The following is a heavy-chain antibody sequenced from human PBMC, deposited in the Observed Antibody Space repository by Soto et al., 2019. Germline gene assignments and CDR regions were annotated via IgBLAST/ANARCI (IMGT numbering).Heavy chain of an antibody. Sequence: EVQLVESGGGLVKPGGSLRLSCAASGFTFNNGWMSWVRHAPGKGLGWVGRIKSKVAGGTTDYSAPVQGRFTMSRDDSKNTVHLQMSSLKTEDTAVYYCTTDSTQTFCDGGPCYSVLTKIHDSWGQGTLVTVSS. J-gene: IGHJ4*02. CDR3: TTDSTQTFCDGGPCYSVLTKIHDS. CDR2: IKSKVAGGTT. D-gene: IGHD2-15*01. V-gene: IGHV3-15*01. CDR1: GFTFNNGW.